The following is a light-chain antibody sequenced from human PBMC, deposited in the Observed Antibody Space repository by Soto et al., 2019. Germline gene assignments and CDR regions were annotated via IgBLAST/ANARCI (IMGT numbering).Light chain of an antibody. CDR2: DDN. CDR1: SGSIATNY. CDR3: QSYENFKRV. V-gene: IGLV6-57*04. Sequence: NFMLTQPHSVSESPGKTVTISCSRSSGSIATNYVQWYQQRPGSAPTTVIYDDNQRPSGVPDRFSGSIDSSSNSASLTISGLKTEDEADYYCQSYENFKRVFGGGTKLTVL. J-gene: IGLJ2*01.